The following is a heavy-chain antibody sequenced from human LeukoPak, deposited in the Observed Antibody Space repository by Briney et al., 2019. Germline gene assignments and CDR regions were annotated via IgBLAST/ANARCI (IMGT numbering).Heavy chain of an antibody. J-gene: IGHJ3*02. V-gene: IGHV1-2*02. D-gene: IGHD6-19*01. CDR2: INPNSGGT. CDR1: GYTFTGYY. CDR3: ARVSHYSSVWYGGYYAFDI. Sequence: ASVKVSCKASGYTFTGYYMHWVRQAPGQGLEWMGWINPNSGGTNYAQKFQGRVTMTRDTSISTAYMELSRLRSDDTAVYYCARVSHYSSVWYGGYYAFDIWGQGTMVTVSS.